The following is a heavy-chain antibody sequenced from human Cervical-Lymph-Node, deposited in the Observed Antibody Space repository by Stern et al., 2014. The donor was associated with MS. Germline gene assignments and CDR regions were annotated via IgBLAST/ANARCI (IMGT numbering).Heavy chain of an antibody. V-gene: IGHV1-69*01. J-gene: IGHJ4*02. Sequence: VQLVQSGAEVKKPGSSVKVSCKASGGTFSNYATSWVRQVPGQGLEWVGGIIPIFDIVHYAQKFQGRVTIAADESTSTAYMEVNGLTHEGTAVYYCARASLTSGYYYSHLAYWGQGTLVTVSS. D-gene: IGHD3-22*01. CDR3: ARASLTSGYYYSHLAY. CDR2: IIPIFDIV. CDR1: GGTFSNYA.